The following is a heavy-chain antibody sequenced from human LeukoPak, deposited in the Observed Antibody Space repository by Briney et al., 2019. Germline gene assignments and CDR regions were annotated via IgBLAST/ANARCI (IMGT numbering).Heavy chain of an antibody. V-gene: IGHV3-66*01. CDR1: GFTFSRHT. Sequence: PGGSLRLSCAASGFTFSRHTMNWVRQAPGKGLEWVSLIYSGGSTYYADSVKGRFTISRDNSKNTLYLQMNSLRVEDTAVYYCARVGYTDTWYSSPPFDYWGQGTLVTVSS. CDR2: IYSGGST. J-gene: IGHJ4*02. CDR3: ARVGYTDTWYSSPPFDY. D-gene: IGHD2-15*01.